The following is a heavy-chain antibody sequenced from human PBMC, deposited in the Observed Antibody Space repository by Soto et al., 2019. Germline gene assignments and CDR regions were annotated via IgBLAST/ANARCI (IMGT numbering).Heavy chain of an antibody. Sequence: ASVKVSCKASGYTSTGYYMHWVRQAPGQGLEWMGWINPNSGGTNYAQKFQGWVTMTRDTSISTAYMELSRLRSGDTAVYYCARGGSSSDYYYYYGMDVWGQGTTVTVSS. CDR1: GYTSTGYY. V-gene: IGHV1-2*04. J-gene: IGHJ6*02. CDR2: INPNSGGT. D-gene: IGHD6-6*01. CDR3: ARGGSSSDYYYYYGMDV.